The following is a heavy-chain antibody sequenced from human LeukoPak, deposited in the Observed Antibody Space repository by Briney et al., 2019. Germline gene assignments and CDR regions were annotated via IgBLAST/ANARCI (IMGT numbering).Heavy chain of an antibody. Sequence: GGSLRLSCTASGFAFSNFWMSWVRQAPGKGLEWVAIIKEDGSEKYYVDSVKGRFTISRDNAKNSLYLQMNSLRVEDTAVYYCARERGSGSYHPFDPWGQGTLATVSS. V-gene: IGHV3-7*01. J-gene: IGHJ5*02. CDR2: IKEDGSEK. D-gene: IGHD3-10*01. CDR1: GFAFSNFW. CDR3: ARERGSGSYHPFDP.